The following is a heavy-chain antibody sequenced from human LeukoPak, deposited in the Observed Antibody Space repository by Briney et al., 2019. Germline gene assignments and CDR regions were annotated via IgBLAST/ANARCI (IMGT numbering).Heavy chain of an antibody. V-gene: IGHV3-33*01. CDR1: GFTSSSYG. Sequence: GGSLRLSCAASGFTSSSYGMHWVRQAPGKGLEWVAVIWYDGTNTYYADSVKGRFTISRDNSKNTLYLQMNSLRAEDTAVYYCARDFCSGGSCYPDAFDIWGQGTMVTVSS. CDR2: IWYDGTNT. D-gene: IGHD2-15*01. CDR3: ARDFCSGGSCYPDAFDI. J-gene: IGHJ3*02.